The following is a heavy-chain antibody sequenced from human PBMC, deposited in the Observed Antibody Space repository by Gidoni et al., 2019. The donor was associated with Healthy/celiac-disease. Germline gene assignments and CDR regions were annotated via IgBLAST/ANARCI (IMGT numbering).Heavy chain of an antibody. J-gene: IGHJ4*02. CDR3: AKDIGPLGNYAPH. CDR1: GFTFDDYA. Sequence: EVQLVESGGGLVQPGRSLRLSCAASGFTFDDYAMHWVRQAPGKGLEWVSGISWNSGSIGYADSVKGRFTISRDNAKNSLYLQMNSLRAEDTALYYCAKDIGPLGNYAPHWGQGTLVTVSS. D-gene: IGHD3-16*01. V-gene: IGHV3-9*01. CDR2: ISWNSGSI.